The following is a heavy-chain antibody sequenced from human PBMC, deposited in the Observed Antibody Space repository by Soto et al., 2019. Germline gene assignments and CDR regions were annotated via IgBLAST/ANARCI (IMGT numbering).Heavy chain of an antibody. CDR2: IYSGGST. CDR1: GFTVGSNY. Sequence: PGGSLRLSCAASGFTVGSNYMSWVRQAPGKGLEWVSVIYSGGSTYYADSVKGRFTISRDNSKNTLYLQMNSLRAEDTAVYYCAREKRGCSGGSCSRGWFDPWGQGTLVTVSS. J-gene: IGHJ5*02. V-gene: IGHV3-53*01. D-gene: IGHD2-15*01. CDR3: AREKRGCSGGSCSRGWFDP.